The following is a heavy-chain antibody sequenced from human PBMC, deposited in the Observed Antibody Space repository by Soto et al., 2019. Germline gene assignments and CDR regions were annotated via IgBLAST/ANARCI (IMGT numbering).Heavy chain of an antibody. CDR3: ARDRREESRITNWFDP. CDR1: GYTFTGYY. Sequence: GASVNVSCKASGYTFTGYYMHWVRQAPGQGLEWMGWINPNSGGTNYAQKFQGWVTMTRDTSISTAYMELSRLRSDDTAVYYCARDRREESRITNWFDPWGQGTLVTVSS. V-gene: IGHV1-2*04. CDR2: INPNSGGT. D-gene: IGHD3-3*01. J-gene: IGHJ5*02.